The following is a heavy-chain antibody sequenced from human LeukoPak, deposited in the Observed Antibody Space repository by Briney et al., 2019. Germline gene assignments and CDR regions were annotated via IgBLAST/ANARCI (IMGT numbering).Heavy chain of an antibody. CDR3: ARGRYDVLAGYQPPYFDY. J-gene: IGHJ4*02. Sequence: PGGSLRLSCEASGFTFSSLYMDWVRQAPGKELEWVSSISISSSYIYYADSVKGRFTISRDNAKDSLYLQMNSLRAEDTAVYYCARGRYDVLAGYQPPYFDYWGQGTLVTVSS. D-gene: IGHD3-9*01. CDR2: ISISSSYI. V-gene: IGHV3-21*01. CDR1: GFTFSSLY.